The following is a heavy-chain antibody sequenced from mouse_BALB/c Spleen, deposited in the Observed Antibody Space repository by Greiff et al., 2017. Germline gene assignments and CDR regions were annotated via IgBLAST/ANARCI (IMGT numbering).Heavy chain of an antibody. J-gene: IGHJ4*01. CDR2: IYWDDDK. V-gene: IGHV8-12*01. CDR1: GFSLSTSGMG. CDR3: ARRDYGYDGAMDY. Sequence: QVTLKVSGPGILQPSQTLSLTCSFSGFSLSTSGMGVSWIRQPSGKGLEWLAHIYWDDDKRYNPSLKSRLTISKDTSRNQVFLKITSVDTADTATYYCARRDYGYDGAMDYWGQGTSVTVSS. D-gene: IGHD2-2*01.